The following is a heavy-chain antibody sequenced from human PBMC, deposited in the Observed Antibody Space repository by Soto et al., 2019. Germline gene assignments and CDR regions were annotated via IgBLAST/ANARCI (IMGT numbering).Heavy chain of an antibody. CDR2: VYGDDDK. V-gene: IGHV2-5*02. CDR1: GFSLTTSGEG. Sequence: SGPTLVNPTQTLTLTCTFSGFSLTTSGEGVGWVRQPPGKGLEWVALVYGDDDKRYLTSLKSRLTITKDTSKNQVVLTMTDMDPVDTGTYFCAHNIGGDYVYGFDFWGQGTKVTVSS. D-gene: IGHD3-16*01. J-gene: IGHJ3*01. CDR3: AHNIGGDYVYGFDF.